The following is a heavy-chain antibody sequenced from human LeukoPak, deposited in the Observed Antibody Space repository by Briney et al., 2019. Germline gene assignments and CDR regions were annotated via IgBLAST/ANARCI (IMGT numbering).Heavy chain of an antibody. V-gene: IGHV4-61*01. J-gene: IGHJ5*02. D-gene: IGHD1-1*01. CDR2: IYYSGST. CDR1: GGSVSSGSYY. Sequence: PSETLSLTCTVSGGSVSSGSYYWSWIRQPPGKGLEWIGCIYYSGSTNYNPSLKSRVTISVDTSKNQFSLKLSSVTAADTAVYYCARDGGATGTGHWFDPWGQGTLVTVSS. CDR3: ARDGGATGTGHWFDP.